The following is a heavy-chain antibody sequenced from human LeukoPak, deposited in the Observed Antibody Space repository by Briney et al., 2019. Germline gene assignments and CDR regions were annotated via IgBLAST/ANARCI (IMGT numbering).Heavy chain of an antibody. D-gene: IGHD6-13*01. CDR2: VDPEDGEA. CDR3: ATGSSSPHPDY. Sequence: ASVKVSCKISGYSFTDSYMHWIQQAHGKGLGWVGLVDPEDGEAIYAEKFQGRVTITADTSADTSYMELSSLRSDDTAVYYCATGSSSPHPDYWGQGTLVTVSS. J-gene: IGHJ4*02. V-gene: IGHV1-69-2*01. CDR1: GYSFTDSY.